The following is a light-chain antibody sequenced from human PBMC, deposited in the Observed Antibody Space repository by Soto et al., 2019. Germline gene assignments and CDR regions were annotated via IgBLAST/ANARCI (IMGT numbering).Light chain of an antibody. CDR1: QSLANSF. CDR3: QQYGTSEII. J-gene: IGKJ5*01. V-gene: IGKV3-20*01. Sequence: VVTQSAFTVSLSPGERATLSCRASQSLANSFIAWYQQKPGQAPRLLIYDTSSRASGIPDRFSGSGSGTDFTLTISRLETEDFTVFYCQQYGTSEIIFGQGTRLEIK. CDR2: DTS.